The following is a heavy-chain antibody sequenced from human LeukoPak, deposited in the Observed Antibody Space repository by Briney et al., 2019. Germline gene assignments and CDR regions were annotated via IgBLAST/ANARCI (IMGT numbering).Heavy chain of an antibody. CDR3: ARGKPGYAFDI. CDR1: GGSISNGGYY. CDR2: IYYSGST. Sequence: PSQTLSLTCTVSGGSISNGGYYWSWIRQHPGKGLEWIGYIYYSGSTYYNPSLKSRVTISLDMSKNEFSLNLSSVTDADTAVYYCARGKPGYAFDIWGQGTMVTVSS. D-gene: IGHD7-27*01. J-gene: IGHJ3*02. V-gene: IGHV4-31*03.